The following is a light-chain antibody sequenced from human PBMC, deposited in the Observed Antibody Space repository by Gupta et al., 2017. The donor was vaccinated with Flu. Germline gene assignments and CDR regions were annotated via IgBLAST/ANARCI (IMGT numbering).Light chain of an antibody. CDR3: QVWDSSTEL. Sequence: GQTSSITCGGNNIENSNVHWYQQKPGQAPVLVIYRDISRPAGIPERFSGSNSGNTATLTISGAQAGDEADYYCQVWDSSTELFGGGTKLTVL. CDR1: NIENSN. CDR2: RDI. J-gene: IGLJ2*01. V-gene: IGLV3-9*01.